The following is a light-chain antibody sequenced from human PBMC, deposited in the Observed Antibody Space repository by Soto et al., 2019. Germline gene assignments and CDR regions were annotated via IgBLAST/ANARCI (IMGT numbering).Light chain of an antibody. CDR2: GNS. V-gene: IGLV1-40*01. CDR1: SSNIGAGYD. CDR3: QSYDSSLSGLV. Sequence: QSVLTQPPSVSGAPGQRVTISCTGSSSNIGAGYDVHWYQQLPGTAPKLLIYGNSNRPSGVPDRFSGSKSGTSASLAITGLLAEDEADYCCQSYDSSLSGLVFGGGTKVTVL. J-gene: IGLJ3*02.